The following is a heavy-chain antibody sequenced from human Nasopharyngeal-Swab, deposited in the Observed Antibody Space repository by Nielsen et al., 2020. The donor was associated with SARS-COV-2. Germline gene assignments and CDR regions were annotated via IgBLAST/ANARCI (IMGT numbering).Heavy chain of an antibody. Sequence: SETLSLTCAVYGGSFSGYYWSWIRQSPGKGLEWIGQINYSGTTNYNPSLKSRVAISVDTSKNQFSLKLNSVTAADTAVYYCASGARRGRVPFDHWGQGTQVPSPQ. CDR2: INYSGTT. D-gene: IGHD3-16*01. V-gene: IGHV4-34*01. J-gene: IGHJ4*02. CDR1: GGSFSGYY. CDR3: ASGARRGRVPFDH.